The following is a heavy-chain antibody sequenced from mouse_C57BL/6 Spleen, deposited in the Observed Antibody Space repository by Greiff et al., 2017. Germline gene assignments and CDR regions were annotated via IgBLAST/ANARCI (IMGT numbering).Heavy chain of an antibody. D-gene: IGHD2-1*01. V-gene: IGHV5-4*01. CDR2: ISDGGSYT. CDR3: AREEDLPY. J-gene: IGHJ3*01. Sequence: EVKLVESGGGLVKPGGSLKLSCAASGFTFSSYAMSWVRQTPEKRLEWVATISDGGSYTYYPDNVKGRFTISRDNAKNNLYLQMSHLKSEDTAMYYCAREEDLPYWGQGTLVTVSA. CDR1: GFTFSSYA.